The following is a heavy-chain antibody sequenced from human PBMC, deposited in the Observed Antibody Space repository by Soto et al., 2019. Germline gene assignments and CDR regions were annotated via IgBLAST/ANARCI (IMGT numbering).Heavy chain of an antibody. CDR1: GGSISSGGYY. D-gene: IGHD3-22*01. V-gene: IGHV4-31*03. J-gene: IGHJ4*02. CDR2: IYYSGST. CDR3: ARDSKIYESSGPYTGGFFDY. Sequence: SETLSLTCTVSGGSISSGGYYWGWIRQPPGKGLEWIGCIYYSGSTYYNPSLKSRVTISVDTSKNQFSLKLSSVTAADTAVYYCARDSKIYESSGPYTGGFFDYWGQGALVTVSS.